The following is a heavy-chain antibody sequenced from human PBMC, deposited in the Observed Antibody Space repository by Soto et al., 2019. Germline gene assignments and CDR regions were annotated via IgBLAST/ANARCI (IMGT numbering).Heavy chain of an antibody. CDR2: ISGSGGTI. V-gene: IGHV3-48*03. CDR1: GCSLNTYE. J-gene: IGHJ5*02. D-gene: IGHD4-17*01. CDR3: ATALTVTTYDH. Sequence: GGTRRRSWAASGCSLNTYEMHWVRQAPGKGLEWVSYISGSGGTIYYADSVKGRFTISRDNAKKSLYLRMNSLTAQDPALYYCATALTVTTYDHWRQGTLVTVSS.